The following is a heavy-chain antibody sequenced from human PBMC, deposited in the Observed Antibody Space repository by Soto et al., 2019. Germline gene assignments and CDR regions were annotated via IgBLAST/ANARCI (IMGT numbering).Heavy chain of an antibody. V-gene: IGHV3-11*06. CDR3: ARDYYGSGSYYGDAFDI. D-gene: IGHD3-10*01. Sequence: PGGSLRLSCAASGFTFSDYYMIWIRQAPGKGLEWVSYISISSSYTNYADSVKGRFTISRDNAKNSLYLQMNSLRAENTAVYYFARDYYGSGSYYGDAFDIWGQGTIVTVSS. CDR1: GFTFSDYY. CDR2: ISISSSYT. J-gene: IGHJ3*02.